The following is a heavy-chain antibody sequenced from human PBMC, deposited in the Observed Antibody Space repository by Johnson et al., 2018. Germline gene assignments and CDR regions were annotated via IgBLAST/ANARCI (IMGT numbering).Heavy chain of an antibody. CDR1: GFDFSSYG. Sequence: QLVQSGGGVVQPGXSLRXSCXASGFDFSSYGIHWVRQAPGKGLEWVAVIWYDGTNQYYADSVTGRLPISRDNSRNTLYQQRNSLRAEDTALDYCTSGVRSWDGVEIWGQGTMVTVSS. CDR2: IWYDGTNQ. CDR3: TSGVRSWDGVEI. D-gene: IGHD6-13*01. J-gene: IGHJ3*02. V-gene: IGHV3-33*01.